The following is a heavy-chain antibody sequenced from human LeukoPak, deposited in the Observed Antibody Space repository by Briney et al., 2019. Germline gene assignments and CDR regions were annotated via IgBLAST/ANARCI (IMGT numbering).Heavy chain of an antibody. V-gene: IGHV3-11*05. CDR2: ISSSSNYT. Sequence: GGSLRLSCAASGFTFSDYYMSWIRQAPGKGLEWVSYISSSSNYTNYADSVKCRFTISRDNSKNTLYLQMNSLRAEDTAVYYCAKDGFDYYDSSGYYYFNYWGQGTLVTVSS. D-gene: IGHD3-22*01. CDR3: AKDGFDYYDSSGYYYFNY. CDR1: GFTFSDYY. J-gene: IGHJ4*02.